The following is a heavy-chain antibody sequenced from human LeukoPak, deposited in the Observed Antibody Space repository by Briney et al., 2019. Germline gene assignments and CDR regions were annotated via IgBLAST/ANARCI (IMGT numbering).Heavy chain of an antibody. D-gene: IGHD3-10*01. CDR1: GGSISSTNW. CDR3: ARGGSGSYVVDP. CDR2: IHHSGST. J-gene: IGHJ5*02. V-gene: IGHV4-4*02. Sequence: SETLSLTCAVSGGSISSTNWWSWVRQPPGKGLEWIGEIHHSGSTNYNPSLKSRVTISVDKSKNEFFLKLTSVTAADTAVYFCARGGSGSYVVDPWGQGTLVIVSS.